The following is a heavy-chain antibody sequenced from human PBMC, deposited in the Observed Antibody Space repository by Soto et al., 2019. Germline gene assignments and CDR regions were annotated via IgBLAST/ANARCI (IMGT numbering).Heavy chain of an antibody. Sequence: SETLSLTCTVSGGSVSSGSYYWSWIRQPPGKGLEWIGYIYYSGSTNYNPSLKSRVTISVGTSKNQFSLKLSSVTAADTAGYYCARDDGARPAYVLRYFVSSVGGMDVWGQGTTVTVSS. CDR1: GGSVSSGSYY. CDR2: IYYSGST. D-gene: IGHD3-9*01. V-gene: IGHV4-61*01. CDR3: ARDDGARPAYVLRYFVSSVGGMDV. J-gene: IGHJ6*02.